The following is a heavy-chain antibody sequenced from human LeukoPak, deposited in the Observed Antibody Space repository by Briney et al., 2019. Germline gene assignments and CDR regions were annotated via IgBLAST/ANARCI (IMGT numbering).Heavy chain of an antibody. CDR3: ARDQWSGSFPPFAFDI. CDR2: IRYDGSNK. D-gene: IGHD3-10*02. V-gene: IGHV3-30*02. Sequence: GGSLRLSCAASGFTFSSYGMHWVRQAPGKGLEWVAFIRYDGSNKYYADSVKGRFTISRDNSKNTLYLQMNSLRAEDTAVYYCARDQWSGSFPPFAFDIWGQGTMVTVSS. J-gene: IGHJ3*02. CDR1: GFTFSSYG.